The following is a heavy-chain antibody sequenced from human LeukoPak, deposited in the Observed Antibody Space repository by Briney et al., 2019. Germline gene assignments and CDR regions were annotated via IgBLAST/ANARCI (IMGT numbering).Heavy chain of an antibody. J-gene: IGHJ6*02. V-gene: IGHV1-69*04. CDR1: GGTFSSYA. D-gene: IGHD4-17*01. Sequence: ASVKVSCKASGGTFSSYAISWVRQAPGQGPEWMGRIIPILGIANYAQKFQGRVTITADKSTSTAYMELSSLGSEDTAVYYCARVAMTTVTTSYYYGMDVWGQGTTVTVSS. CDR3: ARVAMTTVTTSYYYGMDV. CDR2: IIPILGIA.